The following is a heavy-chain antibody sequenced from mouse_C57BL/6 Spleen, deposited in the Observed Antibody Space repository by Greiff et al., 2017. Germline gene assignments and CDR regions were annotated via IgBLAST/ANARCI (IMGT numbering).Heavy chain of an antibody. CDR1: GFTFSSYG. J-gene: IGHJ2*01. CDR3: ARHGGYDGFDY. Sequence: DVQLVESGGDLVKPGGSLKLSCAASGFTFSSYGMSWVRQTPDKRLEWVATISSGGSYTYYPDSVKGRFTISRDNAKNTLYLQMSSLKSEDTAMYYCARHGGYDGFDYWGQGTTLTVSS. D-gene: IGHD2-2*01. CDR2: ISSGGSYT. V-gene: IGHV5-6*01.